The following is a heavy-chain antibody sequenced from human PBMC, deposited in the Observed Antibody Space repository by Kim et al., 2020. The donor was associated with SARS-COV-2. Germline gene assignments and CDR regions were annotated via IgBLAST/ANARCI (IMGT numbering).Heavy chain of an antibody. Sequence: SETLSLTCTVSGGSISSGGYYWSWIRQHPGKGLEWIGYIYYSGSTYYNPSLKSRVTISVDTSKNQFSLKLSSVTAADTAVYYCARDPNDSSGYSSLSFYYWGQGTLVTVSS. D-gene: IGHD3-22*01. J-gene: IGHJ4*02. CDR3: ARDPNDSSGYSSLSFYY. CDR2: IYYSGST. V-gene: IGHV4-31*03. CDR1: GGSISSGGYY.